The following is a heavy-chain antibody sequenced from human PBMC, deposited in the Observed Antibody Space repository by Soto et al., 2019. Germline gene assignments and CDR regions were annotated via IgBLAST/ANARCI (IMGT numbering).Heavy chain of an antibody. Sequence: QVQLQESGPGLVKPSGTLSLTCAVSGGSISSSNWWSWVRQPPGKGLEWIGEIYHSGSTNYNPFPKSRVTLSVGKSKNQFSLKLSSVSAADAAVYYCARGISGGRHFDYWGQGTLVTVSS. J-gene: IGHJ4*02. CDR3: ARGISGGRHFDY. CDR2: IYHSGST. CDR1: GGSISSSNW. D-gene: IGHD2-15*01. V-gene: IGHV4-4*02.